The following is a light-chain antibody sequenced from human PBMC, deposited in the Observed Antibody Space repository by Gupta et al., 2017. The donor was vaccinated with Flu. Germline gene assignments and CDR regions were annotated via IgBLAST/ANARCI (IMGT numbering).Light chain of an antibody. CDR3: QSVASSGTWG. CDR2: KDN. Sequence: PGQTARIPCSGDALPKQYAYWYQQRPGPAPLQGIYKDNERDSGIPERGSGSSSGTNVALTISGVQAEDEADDDCQSVASSGTWGFGGGTKLTVL. J-gene: IGLJ3*02. V-gene: IGLV3-25*03. CDR1: ALPKQY.